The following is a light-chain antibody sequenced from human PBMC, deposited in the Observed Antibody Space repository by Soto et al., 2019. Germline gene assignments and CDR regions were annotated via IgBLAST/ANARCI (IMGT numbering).Light chain of an antibody. CDR2: DAS. CDR3: QQRRNWTWLT. CDR1: QSVSDQ. V-gene: IGKV3-11*01. J-gene: IGKJ4*01. Sequence: EIVLTQSPATLSLSPGERATLSCRTSQSVSDQLAWFQQKPGQAPRLLIYDASNRATGIPARFSGSGYVTDFTLTISSLEPEDVAVYYCQQRRNWTWLTFGGGTKVEI.